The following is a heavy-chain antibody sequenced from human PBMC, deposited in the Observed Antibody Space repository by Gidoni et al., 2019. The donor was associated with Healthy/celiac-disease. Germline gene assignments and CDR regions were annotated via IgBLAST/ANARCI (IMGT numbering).Heavy chain of an antibody. CDR2: ISSSSSYI. CDR3: ARDSARYDFWSGYYRSYAFDI. Sequence: EVQLVESGGGLVKPGGSLRLSCAASGFTFSSYSMNLVRQAPGKGLEWVSSISSSSSYIYYADSVKGRFTISRDNAKNSLYLQMNSLRAEDTAVYYCARDSARYDFWSGYYRSYAFDIWGQGTMVTVSS. V-gene: IGHV3-21*01. D-gene: IGHD3-3*01. J-gene: IGHJ3*02. CDR1: GFTFSSYS.